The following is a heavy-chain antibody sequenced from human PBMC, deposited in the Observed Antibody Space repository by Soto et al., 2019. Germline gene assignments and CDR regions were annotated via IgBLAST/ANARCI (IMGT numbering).Heavy chain of an antibody. J-gene: IGHJ4*02. Sequence: PGGSLRLSCAASGFTFRSFTMNWVRQAPGKGLEWVSTISSNSAYIYYTDALRGRFTISRDNAKNTLYLQMNSLRAEDTAVYYCATLGLQQAFWGQGTLVTVSS. D-gene: IGHD2-21*02. V-gene: IGHV3-21*01. CDR2: ISSNSAYI. CDR3: ATLGLQQAF. CDR1: GFTFRSFT.